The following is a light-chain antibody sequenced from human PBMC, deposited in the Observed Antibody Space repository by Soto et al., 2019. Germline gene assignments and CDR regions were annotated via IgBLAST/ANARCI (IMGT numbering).Light chain of an antibody. CDR3: QQYRNWPRT. J-gene: IGKJ1*01. V-gene: IGKV3-15*01. CDR1: QSVDIN. Sequence: EIVLTQSPATLSVSPGARVTLSCRASQSVDINLAWYQQKAGQAPRLLVYGAYTKATDMPGRFSGRGSGTEFTLTINNLQSEEFAVYYCQQYRNWPRTFGQWTKLDIK. CDR2: GAY.